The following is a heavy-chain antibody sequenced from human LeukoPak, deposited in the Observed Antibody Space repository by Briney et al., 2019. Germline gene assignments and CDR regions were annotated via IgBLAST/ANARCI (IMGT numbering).Heavy chain of an antibody. Sequence: GASVKVSFKASGYTLTNCYMHWVRQAPGQGLEWMGIINPANGATSYAQKFQGRVTMTRDTSTSTVYMELSSLRSEDTAVYYCATAPPSGTYYYFDYWGQGTLVTVSS. CDR1: GYTLTNCY. D-gene: IGHD1-26*01. CDR2: INPANGAT. V-gene: IGHV1-46*01. J-gene: IGHJ4*02. CDR3: ATAPPSGTYYYFDY.